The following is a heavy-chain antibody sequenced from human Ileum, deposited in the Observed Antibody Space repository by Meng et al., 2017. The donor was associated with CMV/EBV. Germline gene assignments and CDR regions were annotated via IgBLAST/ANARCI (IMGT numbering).Heavy chain of an antibody. CDR1: GFMFFDYA. D-gene: IGHD2-2*01. CDR2: ITWDGDST. J-gene: IGHJ4*02. Sequence: GGSLRLSCAASGFMFFDYAMSWVRQVPGKGLEWVSSITWDGDSTGYADSVKGRFTISRDNAKNSLYLQMNSLRAEDTAVYYCARDEGETSCYDYWGQGTLVTVSS. V-gene: IGHV3-20*04. CDR3: ARDEGETSCYDY.